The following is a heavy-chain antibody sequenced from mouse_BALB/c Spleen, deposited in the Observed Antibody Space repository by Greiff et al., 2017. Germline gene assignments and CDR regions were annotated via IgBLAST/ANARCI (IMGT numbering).Heavy chain of an antibody. CDR2: ISSGGSYT. Sequence: EVQLVESGGDLVKPGGSLKLSCAASGFTFSSYGMSWVRQTPDKRLEWVATISSGGSYTYYPDSVKGRFTISRDNAKNTLYLQMSSLKSEDTAMYYCARHGGNHEGFAYWGQGTLVTVSA. D-gene: IGHD1-1*02. CDR3: ARHGGNHEGFAY. V-gene: IGHV5-6*01. J-gene: IGHJ3*01. CDR1: GFTFSSYG.